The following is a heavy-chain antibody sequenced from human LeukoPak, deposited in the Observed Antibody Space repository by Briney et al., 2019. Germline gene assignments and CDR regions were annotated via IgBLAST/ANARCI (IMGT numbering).Heavy chain of an antibody. J-gene: IGHJ4*02. V-gene: IGHV6-1*01. D-gene: IGHD2-15*01. CDR3: ARDQEYCSGGSCYSGFDY. CDR2: TYYRSKWYN. CDR1: GDSVSSNSAA. Sequence: SQTLSFTCAISGDSVSSNSAAWNWIRQSPSRGLEWLGRTYYRSKWYNDYAVSVKSRITINPDTSKNQFSLQLNSVTPEDTAVYYCARDQEYCSGGSCYSGFDYWGQGTLVTVSS.